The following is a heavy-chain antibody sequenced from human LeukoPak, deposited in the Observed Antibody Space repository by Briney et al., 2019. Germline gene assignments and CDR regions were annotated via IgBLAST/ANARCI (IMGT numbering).Heavy chain of an antibody. CDR2: ISGSGGST. CDR3: AKDGPYTSGGSQGYMDV. CDR1: GSTFSSYG. Sequence: PGGSLRLSCAASGSTFSSYGMSWVRQAPGKGLEWVSAISGSGGSTYYADSVNGRFTISRDNSKNTLYLQMNSLRAEDTAIYYCAKDGPYTSGGSQGYMDVWGKGTTVTVSS. D-gene: IGHD6-19*01. V-gene: IGHV3-23*01. J-gene: IGHJ6*03.